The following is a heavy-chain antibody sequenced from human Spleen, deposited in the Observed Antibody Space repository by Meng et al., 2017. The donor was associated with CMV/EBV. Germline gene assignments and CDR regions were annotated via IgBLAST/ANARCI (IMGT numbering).Heavy chain of an antibody. Sequence: GGSLRLSCAASGLAFSRYALHWVRQAPGKGPEYVSGIDSYGANTHYADSVKDRFTISRDNSKNTVYLQMNSLRAEDTAVYYCARGKGRRFLEWLLFSHWGQGTLVTVSS. CDR2: IDSYGANT. J-gene: IGHJ4*02. CDR3: ARGKGRRFLEWLLFSH. V-gene: IGHV3-64*02. D-gene: IGHD3-3*01. CDR1: GLAFSRYA.